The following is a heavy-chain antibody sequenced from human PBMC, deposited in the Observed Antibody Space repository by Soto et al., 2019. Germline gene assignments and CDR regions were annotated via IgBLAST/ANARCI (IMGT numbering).Heavy chain of an antibody. D-gene: IGHD3-10*01. J-gene: IGHJ6*03. CDR3: ARGSRYGSGSYLHYYYYYMDV. V-gene: IGHV4-59*01. Sequence: SETLSLTCTVSGGSISSYYWSWIRQPPGKGLEWIGYIYYSGSTNYNPSLKSRVTISVDTSKNQFSLKLSSVTAADTAVYYCARGSRYGSGSYLHYYYYYMDVWGKGTTVTVSS. CDR2: IYYSGST. CDR1: GGSISSYY.